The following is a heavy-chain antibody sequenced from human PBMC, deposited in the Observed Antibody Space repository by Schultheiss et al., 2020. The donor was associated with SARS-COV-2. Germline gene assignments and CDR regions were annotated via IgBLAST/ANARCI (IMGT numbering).Heavy chain of an antibody. J-gene: IGHJ5*02. CDR2: IWYDGSNK. CDR1: GFTFSSYG. D-gene: IGHD3-22*01. CDR3: ARDGSSGYYSWFDP. V-gene: IGHV3-33*01. Sequence: GGSLRLSCAASGFTFSSYGMHWVRQAPGKGLEWVAVIWYDGSNKYYADSVKGRFTISRDNSKNTLYLQMNSLRAEDTAVYYCARDGSSGYYSWFDPWGQGTLVTVSS.